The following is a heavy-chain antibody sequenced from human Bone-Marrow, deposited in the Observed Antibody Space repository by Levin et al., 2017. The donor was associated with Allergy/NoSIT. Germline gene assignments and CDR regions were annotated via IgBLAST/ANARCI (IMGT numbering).Heavy chain of an antibody. V-gene: IGHV3-48*02. D-gene: IGHD2-8*01. Sequence: GGSLRLSCAASGFTFSSYSMNWVRQAPGKGLEWVSFISSSSSTIYYADSVKGRFTISRDNAKNSLYLQMNSLRDEDTAVYYCARGSPWQWWGGDIWGQGTMVTVSS. CDR1: GFTFSSYS. CDR2: ISSSSSTI. J-gene: IGHJ3*02. CDR3: ARGSPWQWWGGDI.